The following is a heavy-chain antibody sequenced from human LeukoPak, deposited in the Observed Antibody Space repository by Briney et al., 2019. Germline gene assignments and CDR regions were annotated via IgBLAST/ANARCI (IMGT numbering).Heavy chain of an antibody. V-gene: IGHV1-2*02. J-gene: IGHJ3*02. CDR3: ARVDSSGYYYGYDSESDAFDI. D-gene: IGHD3-22*01. CDR1: GYTFTGYY. CDR2: INPNSGGT. Sequence: ASVKVSCKASGYTFTGYYMHWVRQAPGQGLEWMGWINPNSGGTNYAQKFQGRVTITADKSTSTAYMELSSLRSEDTAVYYCARVDSSGYYYGYDSESDAFDIWGQGTMVTVSS.